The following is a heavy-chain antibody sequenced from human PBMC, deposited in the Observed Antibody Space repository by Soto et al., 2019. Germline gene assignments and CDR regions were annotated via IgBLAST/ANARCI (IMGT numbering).Heavy chain of an antibody. J-gene: IGHJ4*02. CDR1: GFTFSSYA. CDR3: ARDRIAAAGTGGVFLADY. Sequence: GGSLRLSCAASGFTFSSYAMHWVRQAPGKGLEWVAVISYDGSNKYYADSVKGRFTISRDNSKNTLYLQMNSLRAEDTAVYYCARDRIAAAGTGGVFLADYWGQGTLVTVSS. CDR2: ISYDGSNK. V-gene: IGHV3-30-3*01. D-gene: IGHD6-13*01.